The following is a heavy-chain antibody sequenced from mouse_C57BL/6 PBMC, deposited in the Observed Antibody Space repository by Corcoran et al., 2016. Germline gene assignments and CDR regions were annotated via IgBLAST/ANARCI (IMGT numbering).Heavy chain of an antibody. CDR2: INPYNGGT. V-gene: IGHV1-19*01. D-gene: IGHD2-4*01. J-gene: IGHJ3*01. CDR3: ARGNYDYDEWFAY. Sequence: EVQLQQSGPVLVKPGASVKMSCKASGYTFTDYYMNWVKQSHGKSLEWIGVINPYNGGTSYNQKFKGKATLTVDKSSSTAYMELNSLTSEDSAVYYCARGNYDYDEWFAYWGQGTLVTVSA. CDR1: GYTFTDYY.